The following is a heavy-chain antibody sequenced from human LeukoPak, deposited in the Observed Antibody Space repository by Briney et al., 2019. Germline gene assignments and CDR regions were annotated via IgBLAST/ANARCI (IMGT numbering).Heavy chain of an antibody. D-gene: IGHD3-9*01. CDR1: VFTFSSYS. CDR3: ARDWMIFYPFDY. V-gene: IGHV3-21*01. J-gene: IGHJ4*02. CDR2: ISSSSIYI. Sequence: GGSLRLSCAASVFTFSSYSMNWVRQAPGKGLEWVSSISSSSIYIYYADSVKGRFTISRDNDKNSLYLQMNSLRAEDTAVYYCARDWMIFYPFDYWGQGTLVTVSS.